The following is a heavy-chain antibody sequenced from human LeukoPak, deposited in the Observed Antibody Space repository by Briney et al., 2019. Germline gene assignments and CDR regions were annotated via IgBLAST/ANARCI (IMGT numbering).Heavy chain of an antibody. V-gene: IGHV2-70*11. J-gene: IGHJ3*01. CDR2: IDWDDDK. CDR1: GFSLSTSGMG. Sequence: SGPALVKPTETLTLTCTFSGFSLSTSGMGVNWIRQPPGKALEWLARIDWDDDKYHSTSLRTRLTISKDTSKNQVMLTMTNMDPVDTATYYCARMARSIVGRPEAFDVWGQGTMVTVSS. D-gene: IGHD6-6*01. CDR3: ARMARSIVGRPEAFDV.